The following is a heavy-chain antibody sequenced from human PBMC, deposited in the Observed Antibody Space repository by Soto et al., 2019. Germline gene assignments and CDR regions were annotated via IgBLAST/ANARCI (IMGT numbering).Heavy chain of an antibody. Sequence: ASVKVSCKASGYSFTGYSMHWVRQAPGQGLEWMGWMNPNSGNTGYAQKFQGRVTMTRNTSISTAYMELSSLRSEDTAVYYCARVNIANLRYFDWLPRYFDLWGRGTLVTVSS. CDR3: ARVNIANLRYFDWLPRYFDL. V-gene: IGHV1-8*02. J-gene: IGHJ2*01. CDR2: MNPNSGNT. D-gene: IGHD3-9*01. CDR1: GYSFTGYS.